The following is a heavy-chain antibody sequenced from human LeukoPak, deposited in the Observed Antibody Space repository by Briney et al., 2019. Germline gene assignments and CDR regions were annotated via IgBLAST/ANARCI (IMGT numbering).Heavy chain of an antibody. Sequence: PSETLSLTCTVSGASISGSSHYFWGWIRQPPGKGLEWIGEINHSGSTNYNPSLKSRVTISVDTPKNQFSLKLSSVTAADTAVYYCARARYDYVWGSYLPFRDAFDIWGQGTMVTVSS. D-gene: IGHD3-16*02. V-gene: IGHV4-34*01. CDR1: GASISGSSHYF. J-gene: IGHJ3*02. CDR2: INHSGST. CDR3: ARARYDYVWGSYLPFRDAFDI.